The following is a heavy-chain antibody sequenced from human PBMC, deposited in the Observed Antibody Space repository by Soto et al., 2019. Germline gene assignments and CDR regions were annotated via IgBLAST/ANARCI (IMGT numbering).Heavy chain of an antibody. CDR1: GGTFSSYA. D-gene: IGHD1-26*01. V-gene: IGHV1-69*12. J-gene: IGHJ5*02. Sequence: QVQLVQSGAEVKKPGSSVKVSCKASGGTFSSYAISWVRQAPGQGLEWMGGIIPIFGTANYAQKFQGRVTITADESTSTAYMELSSLRSEDTAVYYCASLVGWEPSSTDNRFDPWGQGTLVTVSS. CDR2: IIPIFGTA. CDR3: ASLVGWEPSSTDNRFDP.